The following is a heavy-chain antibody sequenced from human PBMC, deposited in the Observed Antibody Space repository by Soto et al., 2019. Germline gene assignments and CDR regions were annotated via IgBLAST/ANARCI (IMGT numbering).Heavy chain of an antibody. CDR2: ISYDGSNK. J-gene: IGHJ4*02. D-gene: IGHD4-17*01. CDR3: AKDPRDSGDGGMDY. CDR1: GFAFSSYG. V-gene: IGHV3-30*18. Sequence: QVQLVESGGGVVQPGRSLRLSCAASGFAFSSYGMHWVRQAPGKGLEWVAVISYDGSNKYYADSVKGRFTISRDNSKNTLYLQMNSLRAEDTAVYYCAKDPRDSGDGGMDYWGQGTLVTVSS.